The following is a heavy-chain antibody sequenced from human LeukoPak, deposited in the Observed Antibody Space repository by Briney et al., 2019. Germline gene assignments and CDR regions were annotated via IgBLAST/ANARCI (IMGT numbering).Heavy chain of an antibody. CDR2: IYYSAST. CDR1: GGSISSSSYY. D-gene: IGHD6-19*01. CDR3: ARHDGAVAGNQIDY. Sequence: KPSETLSLTCTVSGGSISSSSYYWGWIRQPPGKGLEWIGSIYYSASTYYNPSLKSRVTISVDTSKNQFSLKLSSVTAADTAVYYCARHDGAVAGNQIDYWGQGTLVTVSS. V-gene: IGHV4-39*01. J-gene: IGHJ4*02.